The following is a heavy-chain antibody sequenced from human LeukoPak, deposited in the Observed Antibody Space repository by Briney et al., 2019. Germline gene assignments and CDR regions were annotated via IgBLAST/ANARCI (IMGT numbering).Heavy chain of an antibody. CDR1: GGSFSGYY. Sequence: SETLSLTCAVYGGSFSGYYWSWIRQPPGKGLEWIGEINHSGSTNYNPSLKSRVTISVDTSKNQFSLKLSSVTAADTAVYYCARGRVYYYDSSGYSSGFDPWGQGTLVTVSS. CDR2: INHSGST. D-gene: IGHD3-22*01. CDR3: ARGRVYYYDSSGYSSGFDP. V-gene: IGHV4-34*01. J-gene: IGHJ5*02.